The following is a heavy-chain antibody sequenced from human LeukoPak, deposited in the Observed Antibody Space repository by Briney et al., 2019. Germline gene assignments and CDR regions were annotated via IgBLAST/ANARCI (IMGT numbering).Heavy chain of an antibody. CDR3: AADLPYSNYGPLDY. D-gene: IGHD4-11*01. Sequence: GGSLRLSCAASGFTFSSYWMSWVRQAPGKGLEWVANIKQDGSEKYYVDSVKGRFTISRDNAKNSLYLQMNSLRAEDTAVYYCAADLPYSNYGPLDYWGQGTLVTVSS. CDR2: IKQDGSEK. J-gene: IGHJ4*02. V-gene: IGHV3-7*01. CDR1: GFTFSSYW.